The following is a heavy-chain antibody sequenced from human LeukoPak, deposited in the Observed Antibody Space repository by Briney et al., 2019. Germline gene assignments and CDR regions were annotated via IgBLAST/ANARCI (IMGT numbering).Heavy chain of an antibody. CDR2: ISGTGVTT. CDR1: GFTFTSYV. D-gene: IGHD6-19*01. CDR3: AKVWSSGWYEDH. Sequence: GGSLRLSCAASGFTFTSYVMSWARQAPGKGLEWVSGISGTGVTTFYADSVKGRFTISRDNSKNTLYLQMNSLRVEDTAVYYCAKVWSSGWYEDHWGQGTLVTVSS. J-gene: IGHJ4*02. V-gene: IGHV3-23*01.